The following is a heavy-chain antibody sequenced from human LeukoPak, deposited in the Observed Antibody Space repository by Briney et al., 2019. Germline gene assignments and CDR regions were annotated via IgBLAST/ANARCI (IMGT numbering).Heavy chain of an antibody. D-gene: IGHD4-17*01. J-gene: IGHJ4*02. CDR2: MNPNSGNT. CDR1: GYSFTSYD. V-gene: IGHV1-8*01. CDR3: ARALPLGDYGDSPFDY. Sequence: GASVKVSCKASGYSFTSYDINWVRQATGQGLEWMGWMNPNSGNTGYAQKFQGRVTMTRNTSISTAYMELSSLRSEDTAVYYCARALPLGDYGDSPFDYWGQGTLVTVSS.